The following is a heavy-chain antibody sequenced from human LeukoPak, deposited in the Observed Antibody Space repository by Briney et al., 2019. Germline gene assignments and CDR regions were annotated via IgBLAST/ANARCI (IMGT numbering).Heavy chain of an antibody. J-gene: IGHJ4*02. CDR3: ARGRRITMVRGVMFAY. CDR1: GGSFSGYY. Sequence: SETLSLTCAVYGGSFSGYYWSWVRQPPGKGLEWIGQINHSGSTNYNPSLKSRVTISVDTSKNQFSLKLSSVTAADTAVYYCARGRRITMVRGVMFAYWGQGTLVTVSS. V-gene: IGHV4-34*01. CDR2: INHSGST. D-gene: IGHD3-10*01.